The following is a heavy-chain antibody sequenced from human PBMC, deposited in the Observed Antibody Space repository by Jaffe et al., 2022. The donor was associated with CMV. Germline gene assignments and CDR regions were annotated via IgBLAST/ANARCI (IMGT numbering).Heavy chain of an antibody. CDR2: IIPILGIA. Sequence: QVQLVQSGAEVKKPGSSVKVSCKASGGTFSSYAISWVRQAPGQGLEWMGRIIPILGIANYAQKFQGRVTITADKSTSTAYMELSSLRSEDTAVYYCASEIPINGITMVRGVIGYWGQGTLVTVSS. J-gene: IGHJ4*02. D-gene: IGHD3-10*01. CDR3: ASEIPINGITMVRGVIGY. CDR1: GGTFSSYA. V-gene: IGHV1-69*09.